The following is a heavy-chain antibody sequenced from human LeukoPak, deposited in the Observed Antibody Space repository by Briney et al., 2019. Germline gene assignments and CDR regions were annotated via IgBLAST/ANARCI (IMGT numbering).Heavy chain of an antibody. CDR1: GGSISSSSYY. CDR2: IYYSGST. D-gene: IGHD3-10*01. J-gene: IGHJ5*02. V-gene: IGHV4-39*01. Sequence: SETLSLTCTVSGGSISSSSYYWGWIRQPPGKGLEWIGSIYYSGSTYYNPSLKSRVTISVDTSKNQFSLKLSSVTAADTAVYYCARHVEKIEYMVRGVIWWFDPWGQGTLVTVSS. CDR3: ARHVEKIEYMVRGVIWWFDP.